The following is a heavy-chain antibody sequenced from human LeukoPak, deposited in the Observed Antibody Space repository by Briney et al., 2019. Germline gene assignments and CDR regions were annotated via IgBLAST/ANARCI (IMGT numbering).Heavy chain of an antibody. Sequence: PSETLSLTCTVSGGSISSSSYYWGWIRQPPGKGLEWIGSIYYSGSTYYNPSLKSRVTISVDTSKNQSSLKLSSVTAADTAVYYCARHGRIMITFGGVIVMSWFDPWGQGTLVTVSS. CDR1: GGSISSSSYY. CDR3: ARHGRIMITFGGVIVMSWFDP. V-gene: IGHV4-39*01. J-gene: IGHJ5*02. D-gene: IGHD3-16*02. CDR2: IYYSGST.